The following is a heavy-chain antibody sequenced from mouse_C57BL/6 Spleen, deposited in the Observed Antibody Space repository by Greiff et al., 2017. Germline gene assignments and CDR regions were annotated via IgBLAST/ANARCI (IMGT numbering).Heavy chain of an antibody. CDR1: GYTFTSYW. CDR2: ISPGSGST. CDR3: ARSNYGSSGDYYAMDY. V-gene: IGHV1-55*01. J-gene: IGHJ4*01. D-gene: IGHD1-1*01. Sequence: QVQLQQPGAELVKPGASVKMSCKASGYTFTSYWITWVKQRPGQGLEWIGDISPGSGSTNYNEKFKSKATLTVDTSSSTAYMQLSSLTSEESAVYYCARSNYGSSGDYYAMDYWGQGTSVTVAS.